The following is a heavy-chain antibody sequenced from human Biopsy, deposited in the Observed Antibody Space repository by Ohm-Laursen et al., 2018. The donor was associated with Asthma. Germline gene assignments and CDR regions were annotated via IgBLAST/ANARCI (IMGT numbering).Heavy chain of an antibody. CDR1: GGSMSSSSYY. J-gene: IGHJ4*02. D-gene: IGHD7-27*01. CDR2: ISYTGRA. CDR3: ARHWDWGSFFDY. Sequence: SDTLSLTCTVSGGSMSSSSYYWGWIRQPPGKGLEWMGSISYTGRAYHNLSLKSRVTISVDTSKNHFSLKLSSVTAADTAVYYCARHWDWGSFFDYWGQGTPVTVSS. V-gene: IGHV4-39*01.